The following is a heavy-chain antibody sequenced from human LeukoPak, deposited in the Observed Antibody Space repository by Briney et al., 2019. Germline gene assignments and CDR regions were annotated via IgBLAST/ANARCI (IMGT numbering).Heavy chain of an antibody. D-gene: IGHD3-22*01. J-gene: IGHJ4*02. V-gene: IGHV3-15*01. Sequence: PGGSLRLSCATSGFTFSNAWMTWVRQAPGKGLEWVGRIKSKTDGGTTDYAAPVKGRFAISRDDSKNTLYLQMNSLKTEDTAVYYCITGLSSYYDSSGYRILDYWGQGTLVTVSS. CDR3: ITGLSSYYDSSGYRILDY. CDR2: IKSKTDGGTT. CDR1: GFTFSNAW.